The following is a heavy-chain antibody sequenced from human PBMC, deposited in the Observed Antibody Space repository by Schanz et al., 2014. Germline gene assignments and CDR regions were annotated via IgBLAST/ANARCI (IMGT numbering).Heavy chain of an antibody. V-gene: IGHV3-23*05. CDR1: GFTFSSYA. J-gene: IGHJ6*03. D-gene: IGHD6-19*01. Sequence: GQLVESGGGVVQPGRSLRLSCAASGFTFSSYAMHWVRQAPGKGLEWVSTIYSSGSTYYADSVKGRFTISRDNSKNTLYLQINNLRAEDTAVYYCARDHQWLTRYYMDVWGKGTTVTVSS. CDR2: IYSSGST. CDR3: ARDHQWLTRYYMDV.